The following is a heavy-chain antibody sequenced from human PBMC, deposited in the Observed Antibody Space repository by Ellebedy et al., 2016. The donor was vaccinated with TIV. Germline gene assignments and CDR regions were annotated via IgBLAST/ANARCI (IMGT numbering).Heavy chain of an antibody. J-gene: IGHJ3*01. Sequence: GESLKISCAASGFTFSTYGMHWVRQAPGKGLEWVAVIWYDGSNGYYADSVKGRFTISRDNSKNTLYLQMNSLRAEDTAVYYCARGGGERLRYAFDLWGQGTMVTVSS. CDR2: IWYDGSNG. V-gene: IGHV3-33*01. CDR3: ARGGGERLRYAFDL. D-gene: IGHD4-17*01. CDR1: GFTFSTYG.